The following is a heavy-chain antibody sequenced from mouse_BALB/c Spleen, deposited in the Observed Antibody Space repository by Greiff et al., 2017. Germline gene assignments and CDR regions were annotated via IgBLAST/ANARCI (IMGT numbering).Heavy chain of an antibody. D-gene: IGHD1-1*01. CDR1: GFTFSNYW. Sequence: EVKLVESGGGLVQPGGSMKLSCVASGFTFSNYWMNWVRQSPEKGLEWVAEIRLKSNNYATHYAESVKGRFTISRDDSKSSVYLQMNNLRAEDTGIYYCTRRIYYYGSEYFDVWGAGTTVTVSS. CDR3: TRRIYYYGSEYFDV. J-gene: IGHJ1*01. V-gene: IGHV6-6*02. CDR2: IRLKSNNYAT.